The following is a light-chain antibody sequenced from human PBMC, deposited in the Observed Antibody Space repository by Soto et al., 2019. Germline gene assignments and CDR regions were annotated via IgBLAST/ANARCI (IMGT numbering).Light chain of an antibody. V-gene: IGKV3-11*01. Sequence: EIVLTQSPATLSLSPGERATLSCRASQSVSSYLAWYQQKPGQAPRLLIYDASNRATGIPARFSGSGSGTDFTLTISSLEPEDFAVYYCQQRSNPHFGGGTKVEIK. CDR2: DAS. CDR1: QSVSSY. CDR3: QQRSNPH. J-gene: IGKJ4*01.